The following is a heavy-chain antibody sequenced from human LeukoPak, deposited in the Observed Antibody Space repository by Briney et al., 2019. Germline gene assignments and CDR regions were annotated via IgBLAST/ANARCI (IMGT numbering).Heavy chain of an antibody. V-gene: IGHV4-31*03. J-gene: IGHJ5*02. Sequence: NPSQTLSLTCTVSGGSISSGGYYWSWIRQHPGKGLEWIGYIYHSGSTYYNPSLKSRVTISVDTSKNQFSLKLSSVTAADTAVYYCARGGYGDPRGNWFDPWGQGTLVTVSS. D-gene: IGHD4-17*01. CDR2: IYHSGST. CDR3: ARGGYGDPRGNWFDP. CDR1: GGSISSGGYY.